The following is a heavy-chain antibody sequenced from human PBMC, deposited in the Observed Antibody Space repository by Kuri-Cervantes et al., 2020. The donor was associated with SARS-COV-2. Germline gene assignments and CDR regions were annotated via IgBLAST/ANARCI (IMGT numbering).Heavy chain of an antibody. CDR2: IYYSGST. Sequence: GSLRLSCTVSGGSISSYYWSWIRQPPGKGLEWIGYIYYSGSTNYNPSLKSRVTISVDTSKNQFSLKLSSVTAADTAVYYCARDRVLRFLERSLGNYYMDVWGKGTTVTVSS. V-gene: IGHV4-59*01. J-gene: IGHJ6*03. CDR3: ARDRVLRFLERSLGNYYMDV. CDR1: GGSISSYY. D-gene: IGHD3-3*01.